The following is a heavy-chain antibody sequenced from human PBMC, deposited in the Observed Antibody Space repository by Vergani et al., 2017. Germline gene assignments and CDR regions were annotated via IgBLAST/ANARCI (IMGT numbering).Heavy chain of an antibody. J-gene: IGHJ6*02. CDR3: ARDMGIVSGWLDYYCYGMDV. CDR2: ISSSGSTI. V-gene: IGHV3-48*03. CDR1: GFTFSSYE. D-gene: IGHD6-19*01. Sequence: EVQLVESGGGLVQPGGSLRLSCAASGFTFSSYEMNWVRQAPGQGLEWVSYISSSGSTIYYADSVKGRFTISRDNAKNSLYLQMNSLRAEDTAVYYCARDMGIVSGWLDYYCYGMDVWGQGTTVTVSS.